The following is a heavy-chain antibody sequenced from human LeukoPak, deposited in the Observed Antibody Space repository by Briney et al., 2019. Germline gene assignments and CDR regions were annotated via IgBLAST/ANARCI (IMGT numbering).Heavy chain of an antibody. V-gene: IGHV1-8*02. CDR3: ARVGVDYSGNVLKYFFDY. CDR2: MNPNSGNT. Sequence: ASVKVSCKASGYTFTSYDINWVRQATGQGLEWMGWMNPNSGNTGYAQKFQGRVTMTRDMSTSTVYMELSSLRSEDTAVYYCARVGVDYSGNVLKYFFDYWGQGTLVTVSS. J-gene: IGHJ4*02. CDR1: GYTFTSYD. D-gene: IGHD4-23*01.